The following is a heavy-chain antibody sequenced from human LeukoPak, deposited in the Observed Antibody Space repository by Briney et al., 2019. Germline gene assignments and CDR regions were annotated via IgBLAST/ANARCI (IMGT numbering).Heavy chain of an antibody. J-gene: IGHJ5*02. CDR3: ARAQGAWFDP. CDR1: GGSFSGYY. CDR2: INHSGST. V-gene: IGHV4-34*01. D-gene: IGHD3-16*01. Sequence: SETLSLTCAVSGGSFSGYYWSWIRQPPGKGLEWIGEINHSGSTNYNPSLKSRVTISVDTSKNQFSLKLSSVTAADTAVYYCARAQGAWFDPWGQGTLVTVSS.